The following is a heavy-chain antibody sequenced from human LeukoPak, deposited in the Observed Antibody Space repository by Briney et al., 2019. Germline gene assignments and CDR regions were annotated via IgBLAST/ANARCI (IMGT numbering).Heavy chain of an antibody. CDR1: GFSFSSPV. D-gene: IGHD2-2*01. J-gene: IGHJ4*02. Sequence: PGGSLRLSCATSGFSFSSPVMHWVRQAPGKGLEWVAFVRSDGSNTNYADSVKGRFTISRDNSKNTLYLQMNSLRAEDTAVYYCAKSGYQGTAGGWFEYWGQGTLVTVSS. CDR2: VRSDGSNT. CDR3: AKSGYQGTAGGWFEY. V-gene: IGHV3-30*02.